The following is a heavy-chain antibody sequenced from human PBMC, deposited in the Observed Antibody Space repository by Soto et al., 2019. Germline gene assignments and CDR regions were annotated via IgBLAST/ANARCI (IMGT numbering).Heavy chain of an antibody. D-gene: IGHD1-26*01. J-gene: IGHJ4*02. Sequence: EVQLVDSGGDLVQPGGSLRLSCAASGFTFSTYWMSWVRQAPGKGLEWVANIDPDGSQKYYVDSVKGRFTISRDNAKNSLYLQMNSLRAEDTAVYYSARDMGPSGAYGYWGQGTLVTVSS. CDR2: IDPDGSQK. V-gene: IGHV3-7*03. CDR1: GFTFSTYW. CDR3: ARDMGPSGAYGY.